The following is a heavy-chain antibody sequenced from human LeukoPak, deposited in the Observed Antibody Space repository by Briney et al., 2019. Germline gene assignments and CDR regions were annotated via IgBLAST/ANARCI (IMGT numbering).Heavy chain of an antibody. Sequence: ASAKVSCKPSGYTFTGYYIQWVRQAPGQGLEWMGWINPHSGGTNYAPKFQGRVSMTRDTSISTAYMELSRLRSDDTAVYYCARGVVAATFYYYMDVWGKGTTVTVSS. CDR1: GYTFTGYY. D-gene: IGHD2-15*01. CDR3: ARGVVAATFYYYMDV. J-gene: IGHJ6*03. CDR2: INPHSGGT. V-gene: IGHV1-2*02.